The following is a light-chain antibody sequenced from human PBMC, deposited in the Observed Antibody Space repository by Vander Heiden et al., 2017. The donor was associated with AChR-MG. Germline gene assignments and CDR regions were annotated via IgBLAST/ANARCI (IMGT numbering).Light chain of an antibody. CDR2: AAS. CDR3: QQSSSTRGT. Sequence: DIQMTQSPSSVSASVGDRVTIPCRASQNIRNYLNWYHQKPGKAPKLVIYAASILQSGVPSRFSGSGSGTDFNLTISSLQPEDFATYYCQQSSSTRGTFGPGTKVDIK. CDR1: QNIRNY. J-gene: IGKJ3*01. V-gene: IGKV1-39*01.